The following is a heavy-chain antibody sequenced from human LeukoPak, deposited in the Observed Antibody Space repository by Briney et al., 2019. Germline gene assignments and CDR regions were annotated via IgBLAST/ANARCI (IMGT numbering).Heavy chain of an antibody. V-gene: IGHV4-59*08. D-gene: IGHD2-2*01. CDR3: ARPQGDCSSTRCYRWFDP. Sequence: SETLSLACTVSGGSISSYYWSWIRQPPGKGLEWIGNIYYSGSTNYNPSLNSIVTISVDTSKNQFSLTLSCVTAADTAVYYCARPQGDCSSTRCYRWFDPWGQGTLVTVSS. J-gene: IGHJ5*02. CDR1: GGSISSYY. CDR2: IYYSGST.